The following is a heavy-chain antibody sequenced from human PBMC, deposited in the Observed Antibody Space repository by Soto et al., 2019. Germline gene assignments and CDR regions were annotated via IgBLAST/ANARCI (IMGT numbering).Heavy chain of an antibody. CDR3: ARQSGGDYDHYYYGMDV. CDR1: GGSISSSSYY. D-gene: IGHD4-17*01. J-gene: IGHJ6*02. CDR2: IYYSGST. V-gene: IGHV4-39*01. Sequence: QLQLQESGPGLVKPSETLSLTCTVSGGSISSSSYYWGWIRQPPGKGLEWIGSIYYSGSTYYNPSLKSRVTISVDTSKNQCSLKLGSVTAADTAVYYCARQSGGDYDHYYYGMDVWGQGTTVTVSS.